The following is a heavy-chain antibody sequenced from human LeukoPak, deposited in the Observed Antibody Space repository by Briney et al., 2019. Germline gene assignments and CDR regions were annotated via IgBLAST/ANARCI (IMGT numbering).Heavy chain of an antibody. Sequence: GGSLRLSCAASGFTFSSYEMNWVRQTPGKGLEWLSYISSSGGTIYYADSVKGRFTISRDNAKNSLYLQMNSLRAEDTAFYYCAINGGGDSGYGNFDYWGQGTLVTVSS. CDR2: ISSSGGTI. J-gene: IGHJ4*02. CDR3: AINGGGDSGYGNFDY. CDR1: GFTFSSYE. D-gene: IGHD5-12*01. V-gene: IGHV3-48*03.